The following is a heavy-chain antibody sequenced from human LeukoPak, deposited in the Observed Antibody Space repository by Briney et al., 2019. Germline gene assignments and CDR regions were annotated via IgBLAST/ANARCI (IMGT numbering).Heavy chain of an antibody. Sequence: ASVKLSCKASCGTFSSYAISWGRQAPGQRLEWMGRIIPIFGTPNYAQKFQGRVTINTYKSTSTAHMQLSSLRYEDTAVYYCARNPNHYGDLYFDYWGQGTLVPVSS. CDR1: CGTFSSYA. D-gene: IGHD4-17*01. CDR2: IIPIFGTP. J-gene: IGHJ4*02. V-gene: IGHV1-69*05. CDR3: ARNPNHYGDLYFDY.